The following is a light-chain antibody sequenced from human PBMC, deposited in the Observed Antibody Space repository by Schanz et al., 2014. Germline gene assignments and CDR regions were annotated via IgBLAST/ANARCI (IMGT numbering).Light chain of an antibody. CDR3: QQTYSTPRT. CDR1: ESVNVN. Sequence: ETVMTQSPATLSVSPGDRATLSCRASESVNVNLAWYQQKPGQAPRLLIYGASTRATGIPARFSGSGSGTEFTLTISSLLPEDFATYYCQQTYSTPRTFGQGTKLEIK. CDR2: GAS. V-gene: IGKV3-15*01. J-gene: IGKJ2*01.